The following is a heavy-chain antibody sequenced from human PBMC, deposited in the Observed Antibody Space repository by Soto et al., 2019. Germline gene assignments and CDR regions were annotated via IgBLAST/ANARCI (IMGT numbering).Heavy chain of an antibody. CDR2: IYATGTT. D-gene: IGHD1-1*01. V-gene: IGHV4-4*07. J-gene: IGHJ5*02. CDR1: GASISGFY. CDR3: VRDGTKTLRDWFDP. Sequence: SETLSVTGTVSGASISGFYWSWIRKSAGKGLEWIGRIYATGTTDYNPSLKSRVMMSVDTSKKQFSLKLRSVTAADTAVYYCVRDGTKTLRDWFDPWGQGISVTVSS.